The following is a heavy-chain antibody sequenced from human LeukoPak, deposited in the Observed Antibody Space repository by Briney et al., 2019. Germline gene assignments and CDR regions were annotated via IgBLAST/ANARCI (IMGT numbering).Heavy chain of an antibody. CDR3: ARDNYDVLTGETRAFDI. J-gene: IGHJ3*02. Sequence: SETLSLTCTVSGGPLSSHYWTWIRQAPGKGLEWIGYIYDSGNTNYNPSLKSRVTIAVDTSKNQFSLKLSSVTAADTAVYYCARDNYDVLTGETRAFDIWGQGTMVTVSS. D-gene: IGHD3-9*01. CDR2: IYDSGNT. CDR1: GGPLSSHY. V-gene: IGHV4-59*11.